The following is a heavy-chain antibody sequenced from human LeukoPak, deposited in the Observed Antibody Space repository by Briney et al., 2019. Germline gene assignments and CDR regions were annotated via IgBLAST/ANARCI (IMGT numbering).Heavy chain of an antibody. CDR3: ARDRQLGWFGP. CDR1: GDSISSGNCF. Sequence: SQTLPLTCTVSGDSISSGNCFWAWIRQSAGKGLEWIGRIHSDGLANYNPSLRSRVTISVDTSNNQFSLKVKSVTAADTATYYCARDRQLGWFGPWGQGILVTVSS. CDR2: IHSDGLA. V-gene: IGHV4-61*02. D-gene: IGHD3-16*01. J-gene: IGHJ5*02.